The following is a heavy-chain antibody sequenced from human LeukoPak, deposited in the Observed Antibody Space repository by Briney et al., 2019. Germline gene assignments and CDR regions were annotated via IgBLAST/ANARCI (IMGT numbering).Heavy chain of an antibody. CDR1: GFTFSSYA. V-gene: IGHV4-34*01. Sequence: GSLRLSCAASGFTFSSYAMRWIRQPPGKGLEWIGEINHSGSTNYNPSLKSRVTIPVDTSKNQFSLKLSSVTAADTAVYYCARAKSELVWGQGTLVTVSS. D-gene: IGHD6-13*01. J-gene: IGHJ4*02. CDR3: ARAKSELV. CDR2: INHSGST.